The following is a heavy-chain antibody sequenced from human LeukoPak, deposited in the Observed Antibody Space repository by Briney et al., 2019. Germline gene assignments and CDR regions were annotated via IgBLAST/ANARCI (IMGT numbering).Heavy chain of an antibody. CDR2: IKQDGSEK. Sequence: GGSLRLSCAASGFTFSSYWMSWVRQAPGKGLEGVANIKQDGSEKYYVDSVKGRFTISRDNAKNSLYLQMNSLRAEDTAVYYCARGYYDFWSGYYSGDPFDYWGQGTLVTVSS. V-gene: IGHV3-7*04. CDR3: ARGYYDFWSGYYSGDPFDY. J-gene: IGHJ4*02. D-gene: IGHD3-3*01. CDR1: GFTFSSYW.